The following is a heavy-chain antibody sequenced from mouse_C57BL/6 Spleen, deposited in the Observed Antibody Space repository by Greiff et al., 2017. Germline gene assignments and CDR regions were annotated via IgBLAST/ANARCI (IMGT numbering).Heavy chain of an antibody. D-gene: IGHD4-1*01. CDR2: IDPENGDT. V-gene: IGHV14-4*01. J-gene: IGHJ3*01. CDR1: GFNIKDDY. Sequence: EVQLQQSGAELVRPGASVKLSCTASGFNIKDDYMHWVKQRPEQGLEWIGWIDPENGDTEYASKFQGKATITADTSSNTAYLQLSSLTSEDTAVYYCTTRDTGIAYWGQGTLVTVSA. CDR3: TTRDTGIAY.